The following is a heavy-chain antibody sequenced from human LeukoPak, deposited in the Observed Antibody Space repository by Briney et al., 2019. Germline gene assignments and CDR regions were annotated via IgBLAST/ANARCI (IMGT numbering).Heavy chain of an antibody. CDR2: IIPNSGGT. D-gene: IGHD5-12*01. Sequence: ASVKVSCKASGYTFTGYYIHWVRQAPGQGLEWMGWIIPNSGGTNYAQKFQGRVTMTRDTSISTAYMELSRLRSDDTAVYYCARVRIVATVHDAFDVWAQGTMVTVSS. V-gene: IGHV1-2*02. CDR1: GYTFTGYY. J-gene: IGHJ3*01. CDR3: ARVRIVATVHDAFDV.